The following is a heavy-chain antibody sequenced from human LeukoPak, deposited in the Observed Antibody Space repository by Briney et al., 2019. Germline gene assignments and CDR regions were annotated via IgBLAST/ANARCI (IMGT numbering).Heavy chain of an antibody. Sequence: GGSLRLSCAASGFTFSSYAMNWVRQAPGKGLEWLAVISDDGTKKSYADSVTGRFTISRDNSKNTLYLQMNSLRPEDTAVYYCAKDEGGDYVGLDYWGQGTLVTVSS. J-gene: IGHJ4*02. CDR2: ISDDGTKK. CDR1: GFTFSSYA. D-gene: IGHD4-17*01. CDR3: AKDEGGDYVGLDY. V-gene: IGHV3-30*18.